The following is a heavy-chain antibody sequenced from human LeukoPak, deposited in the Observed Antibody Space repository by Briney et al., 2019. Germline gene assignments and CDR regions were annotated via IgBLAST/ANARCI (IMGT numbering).Heavy chain of an antibody. CDR3: ARLRGGDGYNTYYFDY. J-gene: IGHJ4*02. D-gene: IGHD5-24*01. Sequence: GESLKISCKGSGYSFTTYWIAWVRPMPGKGLEGMGIIYPGDSDTTYSPSFQGQVTISADGSISTAYLQWSSLKASDTAMYYCARLRGGDGYNTYYFDYWGQGTLVTVSS. CDR1: GYSFTTYW. V-gene: IGHV5-51*01. CDR2: IYPGDSDT.